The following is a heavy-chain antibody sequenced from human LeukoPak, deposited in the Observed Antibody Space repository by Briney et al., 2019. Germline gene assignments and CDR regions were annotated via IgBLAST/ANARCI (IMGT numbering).Heavy chain of an antibody. CDR3: ARLDYNFGTN. D-gene: IGHD1-1*01. Sequence: PSETLSLTCTVSGGSISSGGYYWSWIRQHPGKGLEWIGYIYYSGSTYYNPSLKSRVTISIDTSKNQFSLKLSSVTAADTAFYYCARLDYNFGTNWGQGALVTVSP. CDR1: GGSISSGGYY. CDR2: IYYSGST. J-gene: IGHJ4*02. V-gene: IGHV4-31*03.